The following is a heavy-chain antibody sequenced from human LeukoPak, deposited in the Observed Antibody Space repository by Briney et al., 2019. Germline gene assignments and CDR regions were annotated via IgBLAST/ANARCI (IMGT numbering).Heavy chain of an antibody. V-gene: IGHV5-51*01. Sequence: GESRKISGKSSGYSFTNYWIGWVRQMPRKGLEWMGIIYPGDSDTRYSPPFQGQVTISADKSISTAYLQWSRLKASDTAMYYCARQSGQYSSSLGYWGQGTLVTVSS. CDR2: IYPGDSDT. CDR1: GYSFTNYW. CDR3: ARQSGQYSSSLGY. J-gene: IGHJ4*02. D-gene: IGHD6-6*01.